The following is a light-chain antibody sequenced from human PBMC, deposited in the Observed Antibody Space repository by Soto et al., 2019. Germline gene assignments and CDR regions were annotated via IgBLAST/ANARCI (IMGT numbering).Light chain of an antibody. CDR2: EVI. CDR1: SSDVGAYDY. Sequence: QSALTQPASVSGSPGQSITISCTGTSSDVGAYDYVSWYQQHPGKAPKLMIFEVINRPSGVSNRVSGSKSGNTASLTISGLQAEDEGDYYCSSYTSASTLIFGGGTKLTVL. V-gene: IGLV2-14*01. CDR3: SSYTSASTLI. J-gene: IGLJ2*01.